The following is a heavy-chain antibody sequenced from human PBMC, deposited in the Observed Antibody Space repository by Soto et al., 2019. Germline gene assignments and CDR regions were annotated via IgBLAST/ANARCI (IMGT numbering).Heavy chain of an antibody. J-gene: IGHJ5*02. CDR1: GFTFSSYS. Sequence: GGSLRLSCAASGFTFSSYSMNWVRQAPGKGLERVSYISSSSSTIYYADSVKGRFTISRDNAKNSLYLQMNSLRDEDTAVYYCARDSPYSSSWYDLNWFDPWGQGNLVTVSS. CDR2: ISSSSSTI. D-gene: IGHD6-13*01. V-gene: IGHV3-48*02. CDR3: ARDSPYSSSWYDLNWFDP.